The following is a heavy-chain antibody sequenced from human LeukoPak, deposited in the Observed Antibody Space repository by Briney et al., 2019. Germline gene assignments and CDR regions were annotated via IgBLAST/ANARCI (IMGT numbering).Heavy chain of an antibody. CDR3: ARDSYDSRSSSLGYDY. J-gene: IGHJ4*02. Sequence: GGSLRLSCAASGFTFSDYWMTWVRQAPGKGLEWVAFIRYDGSNKYYADSVKGRFTISRDNSKNTLYLQMNSLRAEDTAVYYCARDSYDSRSSSLGYDYWGQGTLLTVSS. CDR1: GFTFSDYW. V-gene: IGHV3-30*02. D-gene: IGHD3-22*01. CDR2: IRYDGSNK.